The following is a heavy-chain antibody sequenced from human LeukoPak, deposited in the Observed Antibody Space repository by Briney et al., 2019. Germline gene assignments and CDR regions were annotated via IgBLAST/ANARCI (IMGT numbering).Heavy chain of an antibody. CDR2: ISYDGSNK. CDR3: AKVNWDGYNQAGYFDY. Sequence: GGSLRLSCAASGFTFSSYAMHWVRQAPGKGLEWVAVISYDGSNKYYADSVKGRFTISRDNSKNTLYLQMNSLRAEDTAVYYCAKVNWDGYNQAGYFDYWGQGTLVTVSS. D-gene: IGHD5-24*01. CDR1: GFTFSSYA. J-gene: IGHJ4*02. V-gene: IGHV3-30-3*01.